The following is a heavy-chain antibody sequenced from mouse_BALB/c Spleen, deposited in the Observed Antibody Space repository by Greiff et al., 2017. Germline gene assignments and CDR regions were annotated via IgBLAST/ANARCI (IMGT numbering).Heavy chain of an antibody. CDR2: INPSTGYT. CDR3: ESLWLRRGFAY. D-gene: IGHD2-2*01. J-gene: IGHJ3*01. V-gene: IGHV1-7*01. Sequence: QVQLQQSGAELAKPGASVKMSCKASGYTFTSYWMHWVKQRPGQGLEWIGYINPSTGYTEYNQKFKDKATLTADKSSSTAYMQLSSLTSEDSAVYYCESLWLRRGFAYWGQGTLVTVSA. CDR1: GYTFTSYW.